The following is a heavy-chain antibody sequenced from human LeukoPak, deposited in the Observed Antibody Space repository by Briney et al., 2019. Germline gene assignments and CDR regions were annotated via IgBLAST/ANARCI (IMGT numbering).Heavy chain of an antibody. V-gene: IGHV4-39*02. CDR2: IPYSGTT. D-gene: IGHD3-10*01. J-gene: IGHJ4*02. CDR3: AANSADYNTLGSSYKV. CDR1: SASISSSPHF. Sequence: DPSETLSLTCTVSSASISSSPHFWAWIRQSPGKGLEWIGSIPYSGTTYDNPSLKRRVTISVDTSENHFSLKLSSVTAADTAVYYCAANSADYNTLGSSYKVWGQGTLVTVSS.